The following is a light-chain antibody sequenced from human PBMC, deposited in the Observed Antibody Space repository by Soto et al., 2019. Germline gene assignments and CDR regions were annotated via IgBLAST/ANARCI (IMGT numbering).Light chain of an antibody. Sequence: EILLTQSPGTLSLSPGERATLSCRSSQSVSNTYLAWYQQKPGQAPRLLIYGASSRATSIPDRFSGSGSGTDFTLTISRLEPEDFAMYYCQYYGGSPFTFGQGTKLEIK. V-gene: IGKV3-20*01. CDR1: QSVSNTY. J-gene: IGKJ2*01. CDR3: QYYGGSPFT. CDR2: GAS.